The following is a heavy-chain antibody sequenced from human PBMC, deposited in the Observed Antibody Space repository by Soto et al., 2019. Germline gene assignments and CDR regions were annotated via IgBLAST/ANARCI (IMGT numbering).Heavy chain of an antibody. J-gene: IGHJ5*02. CDR1: GGAVGSSSYY. Sequence: SETLSLTCSVSGGAVGSSSYYWGWSRQPPGKGLEWIGSVYYSGSTYDNPSLKGRVTMSVDTSKNQISRKLSSLTAADTAVYFCASHWFDPWGHGTLVTVSS. V-gene: IGHV4-39*01. CDR2: VYYSGST. CDR3: ASHWFDP.